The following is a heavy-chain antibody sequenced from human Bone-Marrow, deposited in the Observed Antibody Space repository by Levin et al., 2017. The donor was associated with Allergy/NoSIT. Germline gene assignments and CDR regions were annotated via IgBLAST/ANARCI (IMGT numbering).Heavy chain of an antibody. Sequence: GASVKVSCKTSGYSVTTKAMAWVRQAPGQGLEWMGVIIPISSTTSYAQKFQGRLTITADRSTSTAYMELSSLTSDDTAVYYCARSYYDSNGYYYWGQGTLVTVSS. J-gene: IGHJ4*02. CDR1: GYSVTTKA. CDR2: IIPISSTT. CDR3: ARSYYDSNGYYY. V-gene: IGHV1-69*06. D-gene: IGHD3-22*01.